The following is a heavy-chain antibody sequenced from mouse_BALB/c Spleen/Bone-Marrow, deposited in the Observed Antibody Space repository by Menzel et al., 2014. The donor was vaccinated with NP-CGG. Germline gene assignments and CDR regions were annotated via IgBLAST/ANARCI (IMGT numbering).Heavy chain of an antibody. Sequence: EVQLVESGPGLVKPSQSLSLTCIVTGYSITRDYAWNWIRQFPGNKLEWIGYISYSGSTTYNPSLESRISITRDTSKNQFFLQLNSVTTEDTATYYCARSSSDDYGVGFAYWGQGTLVTVSA. CDR1: GYSITRDYA. J-gene: IGHJ3*01. V-gene: IGHV3-2*02. CDR3: ARSSSDDYGVGFAY. D-gene: IGHD2-4*01. CDR2: ISYSGST.